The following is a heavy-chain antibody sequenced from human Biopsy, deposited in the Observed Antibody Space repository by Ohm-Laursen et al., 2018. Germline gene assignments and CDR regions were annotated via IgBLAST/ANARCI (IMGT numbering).Heavy chain of an antibody. Sequence: ASVKVSCKASGGAFTNYTITWVRQAPGQGLEWMGWISPYNGDTDYAQKLQGRVTMTTDTSTSTAYMDLRSLRSDDTAVYYCARDRWPHVTLLGLVVFDFWGQGTLVTVSS. D-gene: IGHD3-3*01. V-gene: IGHV1-18*01. CDR3: ARDRWPHVTLLGLVVFDF. CDR2: ISPYNGDT. J-gene: IGHJ4*02. CDR1: GGAFTNYT.